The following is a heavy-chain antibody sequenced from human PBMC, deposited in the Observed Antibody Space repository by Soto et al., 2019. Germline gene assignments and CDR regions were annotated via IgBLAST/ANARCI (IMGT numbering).Heavy chain of an antibody. D-gene: IGHD5-18*01. CDR2: INPNSGGT. J-gene: IGHJ6*02. CDR3: ARGATAMVPPYYYGMDV. V-gene: IGHV1-2*02. Sequence: WVRQAPGQGLEWMGWINPNSGGTNYAQKFQGRVTMTRDTSISTAYMELSRLRSDDTAVYYCARGATAMVPPYYYGMDVWGQGTTVTVSS.